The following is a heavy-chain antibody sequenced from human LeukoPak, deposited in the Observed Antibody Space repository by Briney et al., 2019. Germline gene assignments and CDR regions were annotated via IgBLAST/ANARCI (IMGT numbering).Heavy chain of an antibody. D-gene: IGHD3-22*01. CDR2: INPSGGST. V-gene: IGHV1-46*01. CDR1: GYTFTSYY. Sequence: ASVKVSCKASGYTFTSYYMHWVRQAPGQGLEWMGIINPSGGSTSYAQKFQGRVTMTRDMSTSTVYMELSSLRSEDTAVYYCARAWYYYDSSGYYYFDYWGQGTLVTVSS. CDR3: ARAWYYYDSSGYYYFDY. J-gene: IGHJ4*02.